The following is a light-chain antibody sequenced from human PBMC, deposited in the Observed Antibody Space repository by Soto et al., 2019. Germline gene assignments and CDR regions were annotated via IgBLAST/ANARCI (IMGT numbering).Light chain of an antibody. CDR1: SSDVGRYNY. V-gene: IGLV2-14*01. J-gene: IGLJ2*01. CDR3: SSYTSSSTSVV. Sequence: QSALTQPASASGSPGQTITISCTGTSSDVGRYNYVSWYQQHPGKAPKLMIYDVSNRPSGVSNRFSGSKSGNTASLTISGLQAEDEADYYCSSYTSSSTSVVFGGGTKLTVL. CDR2: DVS.